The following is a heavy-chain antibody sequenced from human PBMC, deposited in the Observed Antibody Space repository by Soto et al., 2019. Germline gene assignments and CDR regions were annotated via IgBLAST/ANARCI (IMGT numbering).Heavy chain of an antibody. CDR2: ISYDGSNK. CDR3: AKGVAVADPFDY. D-gene: IGHD6-19*01. J-gene: IGHJ4*02. Sequence: VGSLRLSCAASGFTFSSYGMHWVRQAPGKGLEWVAVISYDGSNKYYADSVKGRFTISRDNSKNTLYLQMNSLRAEDTAVYYCAKGVAVADPFDYWGQGTLVTVSS. CDR1: GFTFSSYG. V-gene: IGHV3-30*18.